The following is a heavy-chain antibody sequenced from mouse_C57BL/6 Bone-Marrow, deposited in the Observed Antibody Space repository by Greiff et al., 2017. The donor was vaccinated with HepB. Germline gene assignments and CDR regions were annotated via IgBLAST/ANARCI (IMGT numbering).Heavy chain of an antibody. J-gene: IGHJ3*01. CDR1: GYAFSSSW. V-gene: IGHV1-82*01. D-gene: IGHD2-4*01. CDR3: ARGRLRGFAY. Sequence: VQLQQSGPELVKPGASVKISCKASGYAFSSSWVNWVKQRPGKGLEWIGRIYPGDGDTNYNGKFKGKARLTADKSSSTAYMQLSSLTSEDSAVYFCARGRLRGFAYWGQGTLVTVSA. CDR2: IYPGDGDT.